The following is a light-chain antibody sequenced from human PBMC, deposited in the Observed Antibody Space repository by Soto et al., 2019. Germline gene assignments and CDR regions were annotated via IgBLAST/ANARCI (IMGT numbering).Light chain of an antibody. CDR1: QSVSSY. J-gene: IGKJ2*01. Sequence: EIVLTQSPATLSLSPGERATLSCRASQSVSSYLDWYQQKPGQAPRLLIYDASNRATGIPARFSGSGSGTDFALTISSLEPEDFAVYYCQQRSNWPPYTFGQGTKVDIK. CDR2: DAS. CDR3: QQRSNWPPYT. V-gene: IGKV3-11*01.